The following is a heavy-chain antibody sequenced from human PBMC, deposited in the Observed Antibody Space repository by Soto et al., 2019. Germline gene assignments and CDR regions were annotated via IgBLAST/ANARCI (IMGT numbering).Heavy chain of an antibody. CDR3: ARVGELENYYYYGMDV. J-gene: IGHJ6*02. V-gene: IGHV4-30-4*01. Sequence: SETLSLTCTVSGGSISSGDYYWSWIRQPPGKGLEWIGYIYYSGSTYYNPSLKSRVTISVDTSKNQFSLKLSSVTAADTAVYYCARVGELENYYYYGMDVWGQGTTVTVSS. CDR2: IYYSGST. D-gene: IGHD1-1*01. CDR1: GGSISSGDYY.